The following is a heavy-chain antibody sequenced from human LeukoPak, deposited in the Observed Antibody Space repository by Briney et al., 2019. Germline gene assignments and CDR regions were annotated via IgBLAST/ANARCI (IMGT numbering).Heavy chain of an antibody. CDR3: ARGGGYCSSTSCYKGSYYYYGMDV. J-gene: IGHJ6*02. CDR2: IGTAGDT. Sequence: GGSLRLSCAASGFTFSGYDMHWVRQATGKGLEWVSAIGTAGDTYYPGSVKGRFTISRENAKNSLYLQMNSLRAGDTAVYYCARGGGYCSSTSCYKGSYYYYGMDVWGQGTTVTVSS. D-gene: IGHD2-2*02. V-gene: IGHV3-13*01. CDR1: GFTFSGYD.